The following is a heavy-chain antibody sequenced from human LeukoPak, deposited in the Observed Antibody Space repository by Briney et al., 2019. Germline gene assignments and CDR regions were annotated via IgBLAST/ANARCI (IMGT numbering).Heavy chain of an antibody. V-gene: IGHV4-39*01. CDR1: GVSISSSSYY. J-gene: IGHJ3*02. CDR2: IYYSGST. D-gene: IGHD5-18*01. Sequence: PSETLSLTCTVSGVSISSSSYYWGWIRQPPGKGLEWIGSIYYSGSTYYNPSLKSRVTISVDTSKNQFSLKLSSVTAADTAVYYCARPVTDDALDIWGQGTMVAVSS. CDR3: ARPVTDDALDI.